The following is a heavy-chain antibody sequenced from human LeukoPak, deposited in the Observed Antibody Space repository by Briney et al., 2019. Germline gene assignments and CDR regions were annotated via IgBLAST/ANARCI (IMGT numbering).Heavy chain of an antibody. Sequence: RSSETLSLTCNVYGGSISGSRREWGWVRQPPGGGREGIGSIRYTGTTHYNTSPHTRLTIPVDNTQNQFHLKLKSVTAADTSMYYCTRQLSWASDTGDSWGQRTLVTASS. V-gene: IGHV4-39*01. D-gene: IGHD6-13*01. CDR3: TRQLSWASDTGDS. J-gene: IGHJ5*01. CDR2: IRYTGTT. CDR1: GGSISGSRRE.